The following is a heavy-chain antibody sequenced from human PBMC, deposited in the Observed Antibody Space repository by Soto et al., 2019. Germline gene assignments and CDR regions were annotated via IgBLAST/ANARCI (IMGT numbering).Heavy chain of an antibody. V-gene: IGHV4-59*08. D-gene: IGHD3-22*01. CDR1: GGSISSYY. J-gene: IGHJ5*02. CDR2: IYYSGST. CDR3: ASYYDSSGGWFDP. Sequence: PSETLSLTCTVSGGSISSYYWSWIRQPPGKGLEWIGYIYYSGSTNYNPSLKSRVTISVDTSKNQFSLKLSSVTAADTAVYYCASYYDSSGGWFDPWGQGTLVTVSS.